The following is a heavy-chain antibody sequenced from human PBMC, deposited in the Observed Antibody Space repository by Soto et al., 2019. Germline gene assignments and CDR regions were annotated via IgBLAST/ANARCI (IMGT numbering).Heavy chain of an antibody. CDR1: GYTFTSYG. D-gene: IGHD3-3*01. CDR3: ARGIVYDFWSGYYRPLGY. V-gene: IGHV1-18*01. J-gene: IGHJ4*02. CDR2: ISAYNGNT. Sequence: QVQLVQSGAEVKKPGASVKVSCKASGYTFTSYGISWVRQAPGQGLEWMGWISAYNGNTTYAQKLQGRVTMTTDTSTSTAYMELRSLRSDDTAVYYCARGIVYDFWSGYYRPLGYWGQGTLVTVSS.